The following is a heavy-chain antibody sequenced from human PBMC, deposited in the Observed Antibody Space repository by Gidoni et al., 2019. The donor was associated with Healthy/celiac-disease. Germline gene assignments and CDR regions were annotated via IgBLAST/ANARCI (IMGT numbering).Heavy chain of an antibody. J-gene: IGHJ3*02. CDR2: IWYDGSNK. CDR1: GFTFISLG. D-gene: IGHD4-4*01. Sequence: QVQLVESGGGVVQPGRSLRLSCAASGFTFISLGMHWVRQAPGKGLERVAVIWYDGSNKYYADSVKGRFTISRDNSKNTLYLQMNSLRAEDTAVYYCARVRSTVTRANDAFDIWGQGTMVTVSS. CDR3: ARVRSTVTRANDAFDI. V-gene: IGHV3-33*01.